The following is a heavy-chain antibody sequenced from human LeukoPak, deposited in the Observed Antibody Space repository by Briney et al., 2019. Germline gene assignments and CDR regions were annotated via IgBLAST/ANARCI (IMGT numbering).Heavy chain of an antibody. CDR2: INTDGTT. Sequence: PGGSLRLSCAASGFTFSNYWMHWVRQTPGQGLVWVSRINTDGTTRYADSVKGRFTISRANSKNTLFLQMNSLRAEDTAVYYCAKSGSRDWDYFEYWGQGTLVTASS. CDR1: GFTFSNYW. J-gene: IGHJ4*02. CDR3: AKSGSRDWDYFEY. V-gene: IGHV3-74*01. D-gene: IGHD6-19*01.